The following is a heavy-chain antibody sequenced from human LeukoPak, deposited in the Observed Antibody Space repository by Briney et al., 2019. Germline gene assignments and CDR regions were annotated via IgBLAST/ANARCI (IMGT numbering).Heavy chain of an antibody. V-gene: IGHV3-23*01. CDR1: GFTFSSYA. J-gene: IGHJ4*02. CDR2: ISGSGGST. CDR3: AKVYDSSGYYYDYFDY. D-gene: IGHD3-22*01. Sequence: PGGSLRLSCAASGFTFSSYAMSWVRQAPGKGLEWVSAISGSGGSTYCADSVKGRFTISRDNSKNTLYLQMNSLRAEDTAVYYCAKVYDSSGYYYDYFDYWGQGTLVTVSS.